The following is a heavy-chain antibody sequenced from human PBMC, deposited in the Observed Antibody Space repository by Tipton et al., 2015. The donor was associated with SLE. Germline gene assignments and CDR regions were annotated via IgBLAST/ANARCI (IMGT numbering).Heavy chain of an antibody. Sequence: SLRLSCAASGFTFSSYGMHWVRQAPGKGLEWVAVIWYDGSNKYYADSVKGRFTISRDNSKNTLYLQMNGLRAEDTAVYYCAAEDGLLWFGATFRYWGQGTLVTVSS. J-gene: IGHJ4*02. V-gene: IGHV3-33*01. CDR2: IWYDGSNK. CDR1: GFTFSSYG. D-gene: IGHD3-10*01. CDR3: AAEDGLLWFGATFRY.